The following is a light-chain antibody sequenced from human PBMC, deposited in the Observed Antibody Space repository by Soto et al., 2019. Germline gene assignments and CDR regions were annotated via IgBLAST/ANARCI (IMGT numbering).Light chain of an antibody. CDR1: RTDVDGYDY. J-gene: IGLJ1*01. V-gene: IGLV2-14*03. CDR2: DVY. Sequence: QSVLTQPASVSGSPGQSIAISCTGVRTDVDGYDYVSWYQQHPGQAPQLIIYDVYNRPSGVSHRFSGSKSGDTASLTISGLQAENEANYYYTSYTTSPPFCAFGTGTKVTVL. CDR3: TSYTTSPPFCA.